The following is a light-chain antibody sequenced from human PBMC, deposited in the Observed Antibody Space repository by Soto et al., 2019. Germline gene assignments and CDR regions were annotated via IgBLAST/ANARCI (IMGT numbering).Light chain of an antibody. Sequence: EIVLTQSPATLSLSPGERASLSCRASASVATFLAWYQLKPCQAPRLLIYAASVRAPGVPVRFSGSGSGTDFTLTISSREPEDFAVYYCQQRSNWPPLTFGGGTKVDIK. CDR1: ASVATF. J-gene: IGKJ4*01. V-gene: IGKV3-11*01. CDR3: QQRSNWPPLT. CDR2: AAS.